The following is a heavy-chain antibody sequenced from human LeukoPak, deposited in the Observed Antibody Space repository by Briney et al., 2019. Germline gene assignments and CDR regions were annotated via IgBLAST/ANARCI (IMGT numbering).Heavy chain of an antibody. D-gene: IGHD3-9*01. Sequence: SEPLSLTCTVSGGSISSYYWSWIRKPPGKGLEWIGYIYYSGSTNYNPSLKSRVTISVDTSKNQFSLKLSSVTAADTAVYYCARFKDWLSPDYWGQGTLVTVSS. V-gene: IGHV4-59*01. J-gene: IGHJ4*02. CDR1: GGSISSYY. CDR2: IYYSGST. CDR3: ARFKDWLSPDY.